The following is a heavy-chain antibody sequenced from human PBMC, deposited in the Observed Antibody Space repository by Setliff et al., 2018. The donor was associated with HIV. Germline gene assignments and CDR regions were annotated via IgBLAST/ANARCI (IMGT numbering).Heavy chain of an antibody. J-gene: IGHJ6*03. D-gene: IGHD6-13*01. Sequence: NPSETLSLTCAVYGGSFSGYYWTWIRQPPGKGLEWIGEINHSGSTNYNPSLKSRVSMSVDTSKNQFSLRLSSVTAADTAVFYCARASTGYSSIWYRNGLTYYNYMDVWGRGTKVTV. V-gene: IGHV4-34*01. CDR1: GGSFSGYY. CDR3: ARASTGYSSIWYRNGLTYYNYMDV. CDR2: INHSGST.